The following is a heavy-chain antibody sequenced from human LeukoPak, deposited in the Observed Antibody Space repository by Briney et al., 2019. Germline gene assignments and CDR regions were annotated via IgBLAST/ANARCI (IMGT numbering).Heavy chain of an antibody. V-gene: IGHV1-18*01. CDR3: AIFGIAVAGFDY. D-gene: IGHD6-19*01. J-gene: IGHJ4*02. Sequence: ASVKVSCKASGYTFTSYGISWVRQAPGQGLEWMGWISAYNGNTNYAQKLQGRVTMTTDTSTSTAYKELRSLRSDDTAVYYCAIFGIAVAGFDYWGQGTLVTVSS. CDR2: ISAYNGNT. CDR1: GYTFTSYG.